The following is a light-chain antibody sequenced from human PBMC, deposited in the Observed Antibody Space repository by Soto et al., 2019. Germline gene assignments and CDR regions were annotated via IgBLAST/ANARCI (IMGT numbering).Light chain of an antibody. CDR2: DAS. V-gene: IGKV3-11*01. CDR1: QSVTIK. J-gene: IGKJ4*01. Sequence: EVVLTQSPATLSLSPGDRATLSCRASQSVTIKLAWYQQRPGQAPRLLIYDASTRATGIPARFSRSGSGTDFTLTISSLEPEDFAVYFCQHHSSWPLTFGGGTKVEI. CDR3: QHHSSWPLT.